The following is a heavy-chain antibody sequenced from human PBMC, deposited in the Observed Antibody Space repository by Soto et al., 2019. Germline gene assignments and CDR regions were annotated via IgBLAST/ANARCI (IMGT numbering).Heavy chain of an antibody. D-gene: IGHD1-7*01. CDR1: GDSVSSNSAA. Sequence: QVQLQQSGPGLVRPSQTLSLTCAISGDSVSSNSAAWNWIRQSPSRGLGWLGRTYYRSRWYNDYAVSVKSRITVNPDTSKNQFSLHLNSVTPEDTAVYYCAGTTSRQWYYMDVWDKGTTVTVSS. V-gene: IGHV6-1*01. J-gene: IGHJ6*03. CDR3: AGTTSRQWYYMDV. CDR2: TYYRSRWYN.